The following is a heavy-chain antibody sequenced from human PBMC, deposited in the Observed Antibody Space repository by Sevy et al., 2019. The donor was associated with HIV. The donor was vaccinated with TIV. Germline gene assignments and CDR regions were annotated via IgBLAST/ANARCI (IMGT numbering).Heavy chain of an antibody. J-gene: IGHJ4*02. V-gene: IGHV3-30*18. D-gene: IGHD3-10*01. Sequence: GGSLRLSCAASGFTFSSFGMHWVRQVPGKGLEWVSFISYDGSDKRYVDSVKGRFTISRDSSKNTLYLQMNSLRGGDTAVYYCAKDGPPYYRYGSYMYYFDYWGQGALVTVSS. CDR1: GFTFSSFG. CDR2: ISYDGSDK. CDR3: AKDGPPYYRYGSYMYYFDY.